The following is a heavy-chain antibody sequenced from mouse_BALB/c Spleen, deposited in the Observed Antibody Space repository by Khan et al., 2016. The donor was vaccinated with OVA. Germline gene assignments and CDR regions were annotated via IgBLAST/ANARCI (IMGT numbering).Heavy chain of an antibody. D-gene: IGHD2-3*01. Sequence: EVELVESGGGLVQPGGSRKLSCAASGFTFSGFGMHWVRQAPEKGLEWVAYISSGSSTIYYADTVKGRFTISRDNPKNTLFLQRASLRSEDTAMYYCARTGYYYFDYWGQGTTLTVSS. CDR1: GFTFSGFG. J-gene: IGHJ2*01. V-gene: IGHV5-17*02. CDR2: ISSGSSTI. CDR3: ARTGYYYFDY.